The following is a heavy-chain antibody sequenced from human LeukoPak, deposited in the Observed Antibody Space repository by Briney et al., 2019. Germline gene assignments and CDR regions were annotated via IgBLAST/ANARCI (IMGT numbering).Heavy chain of an antibody. V-gene: IGHV3-23*01. D-gene: IGHD2-15*01. CDR2: ISGSGGST. J-gene: IGHJ5*02. Sequence: PGGSLRLSCAASGFTFSSYAMSWVRQAPGKGLEWVSAISGSGGSTYYADSVKGRFTISRDNSKNTLYLQMNSMSGEDSAVYYCARRAIVVEVAATYDWFDPWGQGTLVTVSS. CDR3: ARRAIVVEVAATYDWFDP. CDR1: GFTFSSYA.